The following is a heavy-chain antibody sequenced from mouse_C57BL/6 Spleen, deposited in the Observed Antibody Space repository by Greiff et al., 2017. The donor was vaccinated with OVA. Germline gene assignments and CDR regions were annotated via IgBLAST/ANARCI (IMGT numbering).Heavy chain of an antibody. V-gene: IGHV1-81*01. D-gene: IGHD2-5*01. CDR3: ARHYSNYAMDY. CDR1: GYTFTSYG. Sequence: QVQLQQSGAELVRPGASVKLSCKASGYTFTSYGISWVKQRTGQGLEWIGEIYPRSGNTYYNEKFKGKATLTADKSSSTAYMELRSLTSEDSAVYFCARHYSNYAMDYWGQGTSVTVSS. CDR2: IYPRSGNT. J-gene: IGHJ4*01.